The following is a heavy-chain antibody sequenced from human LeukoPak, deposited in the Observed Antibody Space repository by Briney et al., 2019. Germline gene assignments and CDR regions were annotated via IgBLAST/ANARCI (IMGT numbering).Heavy chain of an antibody. CDR3: ARDGYNRNYFDY. Sequence: PGGSLRLSCAASGFTVSSNYMSWVRQAPXXXXXWVSVIYSGGSTYYADSVKGRFTISRDNSKNTLYLQMNSLRAEDTAVYYCARDGYNRNYFDYWGQGTLVTVSS. J-gene: IGHJ4*02. V-gene: IGHV3-53*01. CDR1: GFTVSSNY. D-gene: IGHD5-24*01. CDR2: IYSGGST.